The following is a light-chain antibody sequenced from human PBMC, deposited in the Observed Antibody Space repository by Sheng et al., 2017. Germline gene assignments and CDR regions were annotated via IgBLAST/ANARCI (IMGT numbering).Light chain of an antibody. Sequence: DIQMTQSPSTLSASVGDRVTITCRASQSISDWLAWYQQKPGKAPKFLIYKASTLQGGVPSRFSGSASGTHFTLTISGLQPEDVATYYCQQTYSTPLTFGGGTKVEIK. V-gene: IGKV1-5*01. CDR2: KAS. CDR1: QSISDW. CDR3: QQTYSTPLT. J-gene: IGKJ4*01.